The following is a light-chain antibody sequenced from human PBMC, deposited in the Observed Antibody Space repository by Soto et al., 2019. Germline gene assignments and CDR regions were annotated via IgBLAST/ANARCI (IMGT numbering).Light chain of an antibody. Sequence: DIQMTQSPSSLSASVGDRVTITCRASQSISTYLNWYQQKPGKAPKLLIYAASSLQSGVPSSFSGSGSGTDFTLSVASLQPEDIATYYCQQSYNTPRTFGGGTTVEIK. CDR1: QSISTY. J-gene: IGKJ4*01. V-gene: IGKV1-39*01. CDR2: AAS. CDR3: QQSYNTPRT.